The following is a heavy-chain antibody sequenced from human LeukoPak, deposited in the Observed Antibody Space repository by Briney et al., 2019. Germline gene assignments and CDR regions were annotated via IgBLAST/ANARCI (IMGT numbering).Heavy chain of an antibody. J-gene: IGHJ4*02. V-gene: IGHV1-18*04. Sequence: ASVKVSCKASGYTFTTYGITWVRQAPGQGLAWMGWISAYNGNTHYAENLQGRLTMTTDASTSTAYTELRSLRSDDTAVYYCARDLDILTAYYSGYWGQGTLVTVSS. CDR3: ARDLDILTAYYSGY. CDR1: GYTFTTYG. CDR2: ISAYNGNT. D-gene: IGHD3-9*01.